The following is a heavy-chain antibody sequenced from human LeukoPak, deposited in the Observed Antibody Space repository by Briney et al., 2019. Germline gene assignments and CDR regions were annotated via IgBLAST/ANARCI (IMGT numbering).Heavy chain of an antibody. CDR1: GASMSSNY. CDR2: IYHSGNT. J-gene: IGHJ4*02. CDR3: ASTRRAAVAGRFDS. D-gene: IGHD6-19*01. Sequence: PSETLSLTCTVSGASMSSNYWSWVRQPPGKGLEWIGYIYHSGNTNYSPSLESRVTMSVDESKNQFSLRVHFVSAADTAVYYCASTRRAAVAGRFDSWGQGTLVTVSS. V-gene: IGHV4-4*09.